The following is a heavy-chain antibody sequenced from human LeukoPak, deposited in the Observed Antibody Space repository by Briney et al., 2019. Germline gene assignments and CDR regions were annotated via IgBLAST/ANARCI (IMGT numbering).Heavy chain of an antibody. CDR2: TWYDGRNN. Sequence: GVSLRLSCAASGFTFSNYEMNWVRQAPGKGLEWVAVTWYDGRNNYYAASVKGRFTISRDDSKTAVYLLMNSLRAEDTAVYYCAREVAPLYFHYGMDVWGEGTTVTVSS. CDR1: GFTFSNYE. CDR3: AREVAPLYFHYGMDV. J-gene: IGHJ6*01. V-gene: IGHV3-33*08. D-gene: IGHD2-21*01.